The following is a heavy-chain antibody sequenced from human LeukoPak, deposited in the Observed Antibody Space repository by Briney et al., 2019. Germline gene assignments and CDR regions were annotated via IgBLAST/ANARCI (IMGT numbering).Heavy chain of an antibody. J-gene: IGHJ4*02. V-gene: IGHV3-30*02. CDR2: IRYDGSNK. D-gene: IGHD1-26*01. Sequence: GGSLRLSCAASGFTFSSYGMHWVRQAPGKGLEWVAFIRYDGSNKYYADSVKGRFTISRDNSKNTLYLQMNSLRAADTAVYYCAKDRIVGATSLDYWGQGTLVTVSS. CDR1: GFTFSSYG. CDR3: AKDRIVGATSLDY.